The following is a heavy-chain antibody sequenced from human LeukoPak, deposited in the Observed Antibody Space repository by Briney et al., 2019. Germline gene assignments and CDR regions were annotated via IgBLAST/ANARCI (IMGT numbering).Heavy chain of an antibody. CDR1: GFTFSGSA. V-gene: IGHV3-73*01. D-gene: IGHD2-15*01. CDR3: TRTPYDYYYYYMDV. CDR2: IRSKANSYAT. J-gene: IGHJ6*03. Sequence: LAGGSLRLSCAASGFTFSGSAMHWVRQASGKGLEWVGRIRSKANSYATAYAASVKGRFTISRDDSKNTAYLQMNSLKTEDTAVYYCTRTPYDYYYYYMDVWGKGTTVTVSS.